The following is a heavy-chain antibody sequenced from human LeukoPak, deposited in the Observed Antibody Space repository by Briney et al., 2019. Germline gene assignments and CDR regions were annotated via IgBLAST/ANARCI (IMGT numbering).Heavy chain of an antibody. D-gene: IGHD6-19*01. CDR1: GFTFSNLA. J-gene: IGHJ4*02. V-gene: IGHV3-23*01. Sequence: GGSLRLSCAASGFTFSNLAMGWVRQAPGKGLAWVSGISGSGGGTYYVDSVRGRFTISRDNSKNTLFLQMNSLRAEDAAVYYCAKGPWLAYPYYFDYWGQGTLVTVSS. CDR2: ISGSGGGT. CDR3: AKGPWLAYPYYFDY.